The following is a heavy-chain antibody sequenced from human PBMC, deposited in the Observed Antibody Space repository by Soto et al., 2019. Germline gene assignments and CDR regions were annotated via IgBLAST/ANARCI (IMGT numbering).Heavy chain of an antibody. CDR3: ARCWGYYYDSSGSIDY. CDR2: IIPIFGTA. V-gene: IGHV1-69*12. CDR1: GGTFSSYA. Sequence: QVQLVQSGAEVKKPGSSVKVSCKASGGTFSSYAISWVRQAPGQGLEWMGGIIPIFGTANYAQKFQGRVTITADESTSPAYKGLSSLRSEDTAVYYCARCWGYYYDSSGSIDYWGQGTLVTVSS. D-gene: IGHD3-22*01. J-gene: IGHJ4*02.